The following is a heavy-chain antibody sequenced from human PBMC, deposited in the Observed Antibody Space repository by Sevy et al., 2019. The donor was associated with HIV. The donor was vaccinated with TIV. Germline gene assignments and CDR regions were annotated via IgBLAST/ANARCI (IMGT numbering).Heavy chain of an antibody. Sequence: GGSLRLSCAASGFTFRTYAMNWVRQAPGKGLEWVSGISGSGGSTYYADSVKGRFTISRDNSKKTLYLQMNSLRAEDTAVYYCAKDYYDSSGYYPMDAFDIWGQGTMVTVSS. CDR1: GFTFRTYA. D-gene: IGHD3-22*01. J-gene: IGHJ3*02. CDR2: ISGSGGST. V-gene: IGHV3-23*01. CDR3: AKDYYDSSGYYPMDAFDI.